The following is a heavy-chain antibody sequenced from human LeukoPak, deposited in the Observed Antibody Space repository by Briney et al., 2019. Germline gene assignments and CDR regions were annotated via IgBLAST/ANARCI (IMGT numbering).Heavy chain of an antibody. CDR2: LYTGGTI. J-gene: IGHJ4*02. CDR3: AKDPHNYGSGSHFDS. V-gene: IGHV3-66*01. Sequence: GGSLRLSCAASGFSVKTNYMSWVRQAPGKGLEWVSVLYTGGTIRYADSVRGRFTISKDRTKNTLFLQMDSLSVEDTAVYYCAKDPHNYGSGSHFDSWGRGTLVTVSS. CDR1: GFSVKTNY. D-gene: IGHD3-10*01.